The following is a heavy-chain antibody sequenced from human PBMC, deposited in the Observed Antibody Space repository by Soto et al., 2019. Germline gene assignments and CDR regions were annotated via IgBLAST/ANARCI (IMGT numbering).Heavy chain of an antibody. Sequence: GGSLRLSCTAAGIPFSSYWMSWVRQAPGKGLEWVANIKQDGSDKYYVDSVKGRFTISRDNAKNSLYLQMNSLRAEDTAVYYCARDDSDSSSSSFDYWGQGTLVTVSS. D-gene: IGHD3-22*01. CDR3: ARDDSDSSSSSFDY. V-gene: IGHV3-7*01. CDR2: IKQDGSDK. J-gene: IGHJ4*02. CDR1: GIPFSSYW.